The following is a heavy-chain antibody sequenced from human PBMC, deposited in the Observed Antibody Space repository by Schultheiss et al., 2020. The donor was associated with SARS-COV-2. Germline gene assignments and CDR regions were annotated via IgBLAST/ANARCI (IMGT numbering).Heavy chain of an antibody. CDR2: ISSSGSTI. V-gene: IGHV3-11*04. Sequence: GGSLRLSCAASGFTFSDYYMSWIRQAPGKGLEWVSYISSSGSTIYYADSVKGRFTISRDNAKNSLYLQMNSLRAEDTAVYYCASGITGTHYYYYGMDVWGQGTTVTVSS. CDR1: GFTFSDYY. CDR3: ASGITGTHYYYYGMDV. J-gene: IGHJ6*02. D-gene: IGHD1-7*01.